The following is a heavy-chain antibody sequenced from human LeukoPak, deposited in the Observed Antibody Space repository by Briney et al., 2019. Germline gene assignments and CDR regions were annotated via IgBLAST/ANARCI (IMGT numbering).Heavy chain of an antibody. CDR2: ISAYNGNT. Sequence: ASVKVSCKASGYTFTSYGISWVRQAPGQGLEWMGWISAYNGNTNYAQKLQGRVTMTTDTSTSTAYMELRSLRSDDTAVYYCARDGESGSGSYYSPIDYWGQGTLVTVSS. CDR1: GYTFTSYG. V-gene: IGHV1-18*01. J-gene: IGHJ4*02. CDR3: ARDGESGSGSYYSPIDY. D-gene: IGHD3-10*01.